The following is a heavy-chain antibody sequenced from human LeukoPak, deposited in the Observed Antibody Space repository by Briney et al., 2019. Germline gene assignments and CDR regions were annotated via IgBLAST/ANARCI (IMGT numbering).Heavy chain of an antibody. J-gene: IGHJ4*02. Sequence: GGSLRLSXAASGFTFSSYWMHWVRQAPGKGLVWVSRINSDGSSTSYADSVKGRFTISRDNAKNTLYLQMNSLRAEDTAVYYCARGRVPTGADYWGQGTLVTVSS. CDR2: INSDGSST. D-gene: IGHD5-12*01. V-gene: IGHV3-74*01. CDR3: ARGRVPTGADY. CDR1: GFTFSSYW.